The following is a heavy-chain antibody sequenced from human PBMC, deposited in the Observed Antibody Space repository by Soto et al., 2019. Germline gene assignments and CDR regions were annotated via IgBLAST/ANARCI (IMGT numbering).Heavy chain of an antibody. CDR2: VHYSGTT. CDR3: AREDPADYYYYGMDV. J-gene: IGHJ6*02. V-gene: IGHV4-59*01. CDR1: GGSISTYL. Sequence: QVQLQESGPGLVKPSETLSLTCTVSGGSISTYLWTWIRQSPGKGLEWIGNVHYSGTTNYSPSLKSRVTISVDTSKNQFSLKLSSVTAADTALYYCAREDPADYYYYGMDVWGQGTPVTVSS.